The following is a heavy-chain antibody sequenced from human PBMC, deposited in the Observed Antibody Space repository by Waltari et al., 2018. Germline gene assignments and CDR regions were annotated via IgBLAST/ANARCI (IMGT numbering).Heavy chain of an antibody. Sequence: QVQLQESGPGLVKPSETLSITCTVSGGSISSYSWSWIRQPPGKGLEWIGYIYYSGSTNYNPSLKSRVTISVDTSKNQFSLKLSSVTAADTAVYYCARSGPRYYFDYWGQGTLVTVSS. CDR2: IYYSGST. CDR3: ARSGPRYYFDY. J-gene: IGHJ4*02. V-gene: IGHV4-59*01. CDR1: GGSISSYS.